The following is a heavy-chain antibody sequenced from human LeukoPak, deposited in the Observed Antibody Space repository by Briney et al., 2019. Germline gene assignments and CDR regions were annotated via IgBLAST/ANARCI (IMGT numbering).Heavy chain of an antibody. J-gene: IGHJ6*02. D-gene: IGHD6-6*01. CDR1: GFTLSSYA. CDR2: ISYDGSNK. Sequence: GRSLRLSCAASGFTLSSYAMHWVRQAPGKGLEWVAVISYDGSNKYYADSVKGRFTISRDNSKNTLYLQMNSLRAEDTAVYYCARGEYSSSPHIEHGMDVWGQGTTVTVSS. CDR3: ARGEYSSSPHIEHGMDV. V-gene: IGHV3-30-3*01.